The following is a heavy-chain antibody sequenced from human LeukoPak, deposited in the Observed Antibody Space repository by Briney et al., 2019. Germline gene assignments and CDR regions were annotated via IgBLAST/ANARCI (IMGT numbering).Heavy chain of an antibody. CDR1: GFTFSSYG. J-gene: IGHJ4*02. CDR2: IWYDGSNK. Sequence: PGGSLRLSCAASGFTFSSYGMHWVRQAPGKGLEWVAAIWYDGSNKYYADSVKGRFTISRDDSKNTLYLQMNSLRAEDTAVYYCARHRGYCTSTSCYPYYFDYWGQGTLVTVSS. D-gene: IGHD2-2*01. V-gene: IGHV3-33*01. CDR3: ARHRGYCTSTSCYPYYFDY.